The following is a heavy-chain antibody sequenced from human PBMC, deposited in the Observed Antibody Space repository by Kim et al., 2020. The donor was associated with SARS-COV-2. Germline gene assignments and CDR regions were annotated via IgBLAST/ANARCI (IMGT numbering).Heavy chain of an antibody. V-gene: IGHV3-7*01. CDR3: GRDYSD. Sequence: GGSLRLSYAASGFTFSKYWMSWVRQAPGKGLEWVANIKEDGREKYYVDSVKGRFTISRDNAKNSLYLQMNSLRAEDTAVYFCGRDYSDWGQGTLVTVSS. CDR1: GFTFSKYW. J-gene: IGHJ4*02. CDR2: IKEDGREK. D-gene: IGHD6-13*01.